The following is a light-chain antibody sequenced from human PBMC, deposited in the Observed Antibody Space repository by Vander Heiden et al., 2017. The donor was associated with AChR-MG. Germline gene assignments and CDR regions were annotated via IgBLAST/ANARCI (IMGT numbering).Light chain of an antibody. CDR3: QQRSNGPLGFT. V-gene: IGKV3-11*01. CDR1: PSVSSY. CDR2: DTS. J-gene: IGKJ2*01. Sequence: VLTQSPATPSLSPRARAILSYSASPSVSSYLAWYQQKPGQGPRLLIYDTSKRAAGIPARFSGSGSPPEFTFTISSLEPEDYAVYYCQQRSNGPLGFTFGQGTKLDIK.